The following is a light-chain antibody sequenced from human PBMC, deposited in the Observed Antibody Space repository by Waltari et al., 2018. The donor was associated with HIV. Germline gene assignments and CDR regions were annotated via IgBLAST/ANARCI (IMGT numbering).Light chain of an antibody. V-gene: IGKV2-28*01. Sequence: DIVMTQSPLSLPVTPGEPASISCRSSQSLLHGNGHNFLDWYLQKPGQSPQLLIYLGFNRASGIPDRFSGSGSGTEFTLKISRVEAEDVGVYYCMEALQKGTF. CDR1: QSLLHGNGHNF. J-gene: IGKJ2*01. CDR2: LGF. CDR3: MEALQKGT.